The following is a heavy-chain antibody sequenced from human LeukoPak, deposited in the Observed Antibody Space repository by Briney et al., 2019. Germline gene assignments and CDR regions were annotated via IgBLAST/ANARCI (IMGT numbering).Heavy chain of an antibody. CDR2: IHDGGTT. CDR3: ARIGSPGVAYYGMDV. V-gene: IGHV3-66*02. D-gene: IGHD3-3*01. Sequence: PGGSLRLSCAASGFTVGNTSMSWVRQAPGKGLEWVSVIHDGGTTYYAASVEGRFTIARDNSRNTLSLQMNSLTTEDTAVYYCARIGSPGVAYYGMDVWGQGTTVTVSS. J-gene: IGHJ6*02. CDR1: GFTVGNTS.